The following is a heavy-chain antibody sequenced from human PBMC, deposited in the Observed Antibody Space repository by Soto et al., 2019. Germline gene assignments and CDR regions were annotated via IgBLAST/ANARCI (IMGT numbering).Heavy chain of an antibody. J-gene: IGHJ4*02. D-gene: IGHD1-26*01. Sequence: PGGSLRLSCAASGFTFSSYGMHWVRQAPGKGLEWVAVISYDGSNKYYADSVKGRFTISRDNSKNTLYLQMNSLRAEDTAVYYCAKDRSEELNILDYWGQGTLVTVYS. CDR2: ISYDGSNK. CDR1: GFTFSSYG. CDR3: AKDRSEELNILDY. V-gene: IGHV3-30*18.